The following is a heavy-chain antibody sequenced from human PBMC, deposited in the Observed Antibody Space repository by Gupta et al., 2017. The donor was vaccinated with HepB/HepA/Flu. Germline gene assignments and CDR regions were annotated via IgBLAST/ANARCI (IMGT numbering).Heavy chain of an antibody. J-gene: IGHJ4*02. CDR1: GRSTSSSKYS. CDR3: ERQGVVPAPWAQFDH. Sequence: QVQLQESGPGLVTPSGTLSLTCTVSGRSTSSSKYSWGWIRQPPGKGPEWIGTISYHGVTFYKPSLKSRHTVYRDRSKNQFSRKLDSGTAADTAVYGCERQGVVPAPWAQFDHWGQGRVGTVSS. CDR2: ISYHGVT. V-gene: IGHV4-39*01. D-gene: IGHD2-15*01.